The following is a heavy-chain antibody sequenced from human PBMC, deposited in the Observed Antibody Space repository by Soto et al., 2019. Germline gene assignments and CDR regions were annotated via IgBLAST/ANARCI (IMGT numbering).Heavy chain of an antibody. Sequence: SETLSLTCTVSGGSISSGGYYWSWIRQHPGKGLEWIGYIYYSGNTYYNPSLKSRVTISVDTSKNQFSLKLSSVTAADTAVYYCARASRGRYYYGMDVWGQGTTVTVSS. CDR1: GGSISSGGYY. V-gene: IGHV4-31*03. CDR3: ARASRGRYYYGMDV. D-gene: IGHD5-12*01. CDR2: IYYSGNT. J-gene: IGHJ6*02.